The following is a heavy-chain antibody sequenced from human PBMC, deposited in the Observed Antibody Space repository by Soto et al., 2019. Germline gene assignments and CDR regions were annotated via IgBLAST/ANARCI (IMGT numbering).Heavy chain of an antibody. CDR1: GGSFGNSA. J-gene: IGHJ4*02. V-gene: IGHV1-69*01. D-gene: IGHD3-3*01. Sequence: QVQLVQSGAEVKKPGSSVKVSCKASGGSFGNSAINWVRQTPGQGLEWLGGIIPVYRTLNYAQKFQGIVTITADESTGTDYMTLSSLASDDIAVYYCATGVIWIGYFTVDSWGQGTRVTVSS. CDR2: IIPVYRTL. CDR3: ATGVIWIGYFTVDS.